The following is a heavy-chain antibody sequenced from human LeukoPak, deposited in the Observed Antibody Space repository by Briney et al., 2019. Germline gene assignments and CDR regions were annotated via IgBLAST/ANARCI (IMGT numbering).Heavy chain of an antibody. CDR2: ISGSGGST. V-gene: IGHV3-23*01. CDR3: AKDLRGQLLWFGELSPLFDY. CDR1: GFTFDDYG. D-gene: IGHD3-10*01. Sequence: GGSLRLSCAASGFTFDDYGMSWVRQAPGKGLEWVSAISGSGGSTYYADSVKGRFTISRDNSKNTLYLQMNSLRAEDTAVYYCAKDLRGQLLWFGELSPLFDYWGQGTLVTVSS. J-gene: IGHJ4*02.